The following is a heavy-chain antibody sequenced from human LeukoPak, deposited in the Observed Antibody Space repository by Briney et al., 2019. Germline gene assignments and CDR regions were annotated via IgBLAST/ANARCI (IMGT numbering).Heavy chain of an antibody. CDR1: GYSISSGYY. J-gene: IGHJ5*02. V-gene: IGHV4-38-2*02. CDR3: AREAYSSGWSWLYGHWFDP. CDR2: IYHSGST. Sequence: PSETLSLTCTVSGYSISSGYYWGWIRQPPGKGLEWIGSIYHSGSTYYNPSLKSRVTISVDTSKNQFSLKLSSVTAADTAVYYCAREAYSSGWSWLYGHWFDPWGQGTLVTVSS. D-gene: IGHD6-19*01.